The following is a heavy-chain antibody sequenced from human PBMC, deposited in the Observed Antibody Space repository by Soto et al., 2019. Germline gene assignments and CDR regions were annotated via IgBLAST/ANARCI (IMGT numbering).Heavy chain of an antibody. CDR1: GFTFGNYW. J-gene: IGHJ4*02. CDR3: VRDFRSSDF. Sequence: GGSLILSCAASGFTFGNYWIHWVRQAPGKGPMWVSRINGVGTYANYADSVRGRFSISRDNSENTVYLQMNSLRAEDTAMYYCVRDFRSSDFWGQGTPVTV. V-gene: IGHV3-74*01. D-gene: IGHD3-3*01. CDR2: INGVGTYA.